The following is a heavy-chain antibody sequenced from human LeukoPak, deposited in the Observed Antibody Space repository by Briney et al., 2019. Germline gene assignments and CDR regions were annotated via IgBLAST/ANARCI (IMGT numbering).Heavy chain of an antibody. D-gene: IGHD3-3*01. CDR3: ARERDYDFWSGYSPFDY. CDR2: IIPIFGTA. J-gene: IGHJ4*02. V-gene: IGHV1-69*13. Sequence: VASVKVSCKASGGTFSSYAISWVRQAPGQGLEWMGGIIPIFGTANYAQKFQGRVTITADESTSTAYMELSSLRSEDTAVYYCARERDYDFWSGYSPFDYWGQGTLVTVSS. CDR1: GGTFSSYA.